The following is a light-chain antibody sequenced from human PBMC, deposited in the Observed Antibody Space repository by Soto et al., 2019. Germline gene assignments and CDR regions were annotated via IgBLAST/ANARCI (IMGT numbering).Light chain of an antibody. CDR3: QQYYDSPIT. Sequence: DIVMTEPPASLAVSLGGGATINCKSSQSVFYSSNNKNYLNWYQQKPGQPPKLLIYWASIRESGVPDRFSGSGSGTDFTITISSVQAEDVAVYYCQQYYDSPITFGQGTRLEIK. CDR1: QSVFYSSNNKNY. V-gene: IGKV4-1*01. CDR2: WAS. J-gene: IGKJ5*01.